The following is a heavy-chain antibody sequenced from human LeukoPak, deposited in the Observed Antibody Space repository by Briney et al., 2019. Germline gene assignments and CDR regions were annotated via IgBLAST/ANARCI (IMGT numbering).Heavy chain of an antibody. D-gene: IGHD3-22*01. CDR1: GGSFSGYY. CDR2: INHSGST. CDR3: ARWYYYDSSGLI. V-gene: IGHV4-34*01. J-gene: IGHJ4*02. Sequence: SETLSLTCAVYGGSFSGYYWSWIRQPPGKGLEWIGEINHSGSTNYNPSLKGRVTISVDTSKNQFSLKLSSVTAADTAVYYCARWYYYDSSGLIWGQGTLVTVSS.